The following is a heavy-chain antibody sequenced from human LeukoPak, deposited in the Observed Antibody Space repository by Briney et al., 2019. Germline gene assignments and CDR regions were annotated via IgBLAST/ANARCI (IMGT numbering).Heavy chain of an antibody. CDR1: GFTVSSNY. V-gene: IGHV3-23*01. CDR3: AKVGRYDILTDFDY. J-gene: IGHJ4*02. D-gene: IGHD3-9*01. Sequence: GGSLRLSCAASGFTVSSNYMSWVRQAPGKGLEWVSAISGSGGSTYYADSVKGRFTISRDNSKNTLYLQMNSLRAEDTAVYYCAKVGRYDILTDFDYWGQGTLVTVSS. CDR2: ISGSGGST.